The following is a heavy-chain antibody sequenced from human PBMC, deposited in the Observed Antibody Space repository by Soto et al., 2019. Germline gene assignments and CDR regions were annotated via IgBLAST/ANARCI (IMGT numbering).Heavy chain of an antibody. Sequence: VSVKVSCKASGYTFTSYDISWVRQAPGQGLEWMGWISTYNGNTNYAQKLQGRVTMTTDTSTSTAYMELRSLRSDDTAVYYCARGFRVAATRWWFDPWGQGTLV. D-gene: IGHD2-15*01. CDR2: ISTYNGNT. CDR3: ARGFRVAATRWWFDP. V-gene: IGHV1-18*01. CDR1: GYTFTSYD. J-gene: IGHJ5*02.